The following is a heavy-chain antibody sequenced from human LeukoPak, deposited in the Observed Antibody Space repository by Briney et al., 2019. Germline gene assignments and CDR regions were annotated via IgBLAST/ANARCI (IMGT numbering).Heavy chain of an antibody. Sequence: PGGSLRLSCAASGFTFSSYTMNWVRQAPGKGLEWVSYISSSSSTIYYADSVKGRFTISRDNAKNSLYLQMNSLRAEDTAVYYCARDLGYYDSSGYRDWGQGTLVTVSS. V-gene: IGHV3-48*01. CDR1: GFTFSSYT. CDR3: ARDLGYYDSSGYRD. D-gene: IGHD3-22*01. J-gene: IGHJ4*02. CDR2: ISSSSSTI.